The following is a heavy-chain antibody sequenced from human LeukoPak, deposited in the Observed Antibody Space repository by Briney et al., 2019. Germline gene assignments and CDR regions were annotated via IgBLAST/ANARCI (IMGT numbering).Heavy chain of an antibody. Sequence: SETLSLTCTLSGGSISSYYWSWIRQPPGKGLEWIGYIYYSGSTNYNPSLKSRVTISVDTSKNQFSLKLSSVTAADTAVYYCARVIAVAGTYYFDYWGQGTLVTVSS. CDR1: GGSISSYY. CDR3: ARVIAVAGTYYFDY. D-gene: IGHD6-19*01. V-gene: IGHV4-59*01. CDR2: IYYSGST. J-gene: IGHJ4*02.